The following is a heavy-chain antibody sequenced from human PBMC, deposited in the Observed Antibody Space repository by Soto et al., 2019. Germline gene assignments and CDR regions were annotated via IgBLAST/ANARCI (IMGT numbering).Heavy chain of an antibody. CDR3: ARGSPADFDY. Sequence: SETLSLTCTVSGGSISSSSYYWGWIRQPPGKGLEWIGYIYHSGGTYYNPSLKSRVTISVDRSKNQFSLKLSSVTAADTAVYYCARGSPADFDYWGQGTLVTVSS. CDR1: GGSISSSSYY. V-gene: IGHV4-30-2*01. J-gene: IGHJ4*02. CDR2: IYHSGGT.